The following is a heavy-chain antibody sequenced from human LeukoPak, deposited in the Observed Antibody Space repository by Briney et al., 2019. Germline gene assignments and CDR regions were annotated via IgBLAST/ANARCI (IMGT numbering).Heavy chain of an antibody. D-gene: IGHD4-23*01. CDR3: ARSPGWLLRPIDAFDI. J-gene: IGHJ3*02. CDR2: INHSGST. V-gene: IGHV4-34*01. CDR1: GGSFSGYY. Sequence: SETLSLTCAVYGGSFSGYYWSWIRQPPGKGLEWIGEINHSGSTNYNPSLKSRVTTSVDTSKNQFSLKLSSVTAADTAVYYCARSPGWLLRPIDAFDIWGQGTMVTVSS.